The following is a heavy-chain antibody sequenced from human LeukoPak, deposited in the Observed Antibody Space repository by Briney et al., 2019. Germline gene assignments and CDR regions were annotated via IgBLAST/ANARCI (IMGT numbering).Heavy chain of an antibody. CDR3: ARDYKYAFDN. CDR2: IGIDSGNT. D-gene: IGHD5-24*01. Sequence: HPGGSLSFSCAASGFTFSDYSMNWVRQAPGKGLEWISYIGIDSGNTNYADSVKGRFTISGDKAKNSLYLQMNSLRVEDTAVYYCARDYKYAFDNWGQGTLVTVSS. CDR1: GFTFSDYS. V-gene: IGHV3-48*01. J-gene: IGHJ4*02.